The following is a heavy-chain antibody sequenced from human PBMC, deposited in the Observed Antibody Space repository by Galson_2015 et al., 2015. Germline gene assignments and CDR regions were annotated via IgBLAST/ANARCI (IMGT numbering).Heavy chain of an antibody. Sequence: SLRLSCAASGFTFSVHNLNWVRQAPGKGLEWISYISSSSLSIYYADSVKGRFTISRDNAKNSLYLQMNSLRAEDTAVYYCTREGSSWSNWYFDLWGRGTLVTVSS. J-gene: IGHJ2*01. D-gene: IGHD6-13*01. CDR2: ISSSSLSI. V-gene: IGHV3-48*01. CDR3: TREGSSWSNWYFDL. CDR1: GFTFSVHN.